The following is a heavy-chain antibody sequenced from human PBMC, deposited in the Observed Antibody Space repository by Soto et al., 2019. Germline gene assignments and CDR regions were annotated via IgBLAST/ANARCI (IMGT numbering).Heavy chain of an antibody. J-gene: IGHJ4*02. CDR1: GYTFISYA. Sequence: ASVKVSCKASGYTFISYAIHWVRQAPGQRLEWMGWINAGNGNTKYSQKFQGRVTITRDTSASTAYMELTSLRSEDTAVYYCARELQGLYYFDYWGQGTLVTVSS. V-gene: IGHV1-3*01. CDR2: INAGNGNT. CDR3: ARELQGLYYFDY. D-gene: IGHD2-15*01.